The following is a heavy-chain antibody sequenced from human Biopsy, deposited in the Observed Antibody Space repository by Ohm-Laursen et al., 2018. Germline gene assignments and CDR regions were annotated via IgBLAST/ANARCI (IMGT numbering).Heavy chain of an antibody. CDR1: GGSISSDY. CDR2: VLYTGST. Sequence: TLSLTCTVSGGSISSDYWSWIRQPPGKGLEWIGYVLYTGSTDYNPSLQSRVTISVDTSKNHFSLRLRSVTPADTAIYYCARDRGYYSDRTVPGYFDLWGRGTLVTVSS. J-gene: IGHJ2*01. CDR3: ARDRGYYSDRTVPGYFDL. V-gene: IGHV4-59*01. D-gene: IGHD3-22*01.